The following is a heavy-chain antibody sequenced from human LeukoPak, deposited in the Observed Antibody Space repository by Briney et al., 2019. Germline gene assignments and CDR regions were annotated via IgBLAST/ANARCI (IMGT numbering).Heavy chain of an antibody. CDR1: GFTFSSYA. CDR3: PRLRLYGSDFDY. CDR2: ISGSGGST. J-gene: IGHJ4*02. Sequence: GGSLRLSCAASGFTFSSYAMSWVRQAPGKGLEWVSAISGSGGSTYYADSVKGRFTISRDNSKNTLYLQMNSLRAEDTAVYYCPRLRLYGSDFDYWGQGTLVTVSS. D-gene: IGHD5-12*01. V-gene: IGHV3-23*01.